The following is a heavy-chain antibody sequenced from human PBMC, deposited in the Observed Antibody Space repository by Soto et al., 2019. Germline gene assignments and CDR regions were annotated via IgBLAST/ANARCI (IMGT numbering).Heavy chain of an antibody. CDR1: GYTFTSYG. CDR3: ARDSMIVVVDNDAFDI. V-gene: IGHV1-18*01. CDR2: ISAYNGNT. J-gene: IGHJ3*02. Sequence: VASVKVSCKASGYTFTSYGISWVRQAPGQGLEWMGWISAYNGNTNYAQKLQGRVTMTTDTSTSTAYMELRSLRSDDTAVYYCARDSMIVVVDNDAFDIWGQGTMVTVSS. D-gene: IGHD3-22*01.